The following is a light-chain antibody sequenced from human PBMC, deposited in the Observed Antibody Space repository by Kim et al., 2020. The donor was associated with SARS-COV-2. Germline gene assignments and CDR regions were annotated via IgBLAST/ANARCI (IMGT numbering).Light chain of an antibody. J-gene: IGKJ1*01. CDR1: QSHPSSY. CDR2: GTS. Sequence: ESVLTQSPGTLSLSPGESATLSCRSSQSHPSSYLAWDQQKPRQAPRVIIYGTSSRAAGIPDRFNGRRSGTDFTLTISRLEPVDFGIDYCHQYEGSPRTFGQGTKVDIK. CDR3: HQYEGSPRT. V-gene: IGKV3-20*01.